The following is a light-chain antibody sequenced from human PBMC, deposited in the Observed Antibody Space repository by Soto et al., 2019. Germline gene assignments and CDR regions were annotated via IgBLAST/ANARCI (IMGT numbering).Light chain of an antibody. CDR1: QGISSY. CDR2: AAS. J-gene: IGKJ4*01. V-gene: IGKV1-9*01. CDR3: QQFYSYPLT. Sequence: DIQLTQSPSFLSASVGDRVTITCRASQGISSYLAWYQQKPGKAPKLLIYAASTLQSGVPSRFSGSGSGTEFTLTISSLQPEDVATYYCQQFYSYPLTFGGGPKVEIK.